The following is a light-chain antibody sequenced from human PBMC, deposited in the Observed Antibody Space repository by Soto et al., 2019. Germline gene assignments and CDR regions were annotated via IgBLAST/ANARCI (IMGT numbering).Light chain of an antibody. CDR3: QQYKSYTLT. J-gene: IGKJ4*01. CDR1: QSISSW. Sequence: DIQMTQSPSTLSASVGDRVTITCRASQSISSWLAWYQQKPGKAPNLLIYKDYTLESGVPSRFSGSGSGTEFTLNISSVQTDELATYDCQQYKSYTLTVGGGNKGEIK. V-gene: IGKV1-5*03. CDR2: KDY.